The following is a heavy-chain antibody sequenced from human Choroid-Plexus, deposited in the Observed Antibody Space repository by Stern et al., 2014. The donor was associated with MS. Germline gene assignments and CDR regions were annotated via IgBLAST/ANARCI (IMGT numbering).Heavy chain of an antibody. Sequence: QLQLVESGGGVVQPGRPLRLYCVASGFTFGSCAMHWVRQAPGTGLEWVAGVSYDGSNKYYADSVKGRFTISRDNSQNTLYMQMSSLRPEDTAVYYCAKDRQYLTYFFDHWGQGSLVTVSS. V-gene: IGHV3-30*18. D-gene: IGHD2/OR15-2a*01. CDR3: AKDRQYLTYFFDH. CDR2: VSYDGSNK. CDR1: GFTFGSCA. J-gene: IGHJ5*02.